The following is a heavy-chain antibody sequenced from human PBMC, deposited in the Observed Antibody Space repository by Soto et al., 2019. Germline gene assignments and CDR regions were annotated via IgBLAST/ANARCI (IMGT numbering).Heavy chain of an antibody. J-gene: IGHJ4*02. D-gene: IGHD2-21*01. CDR1: GGSISSGGYY. CDR2: IYYSGST. Sequence: SETLSLTCTVSGGSISSGGYYWSWIRQHPGKGLEWIGYIYYSGSTYYNPSLKSRVAISVDTSKNQFSLKLSSVTAADTAVYYCARGSLWSPSYWGQGTLVTVSS. CDR3: ARGSLWSPSY. V-gene: IGHV4-31*03.